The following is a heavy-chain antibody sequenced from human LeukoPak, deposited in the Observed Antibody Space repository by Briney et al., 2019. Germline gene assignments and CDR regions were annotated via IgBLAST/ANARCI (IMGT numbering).Heavy chain of an antibody. CDR3: ARVWKGYCSSTSCYTENYYYYYMDV. Sequence: ASVKVSCKASGYTFTSYGISWVRQAPGQGLEWMGWISAYNGNTIYAQKLQGRVTMTTDTSTSTAYMELRSLRSDDTAVYYCARVWKGYCSSTSCYTENYYYYYMDVWGKGTTVTVSS. D-gene: IGHD2-2*02. CDR1: GYTFTSYG. J-gene: IGHJ6*03. V-gene: IGHV1-18*01. CDR2: ISAYNGNT.